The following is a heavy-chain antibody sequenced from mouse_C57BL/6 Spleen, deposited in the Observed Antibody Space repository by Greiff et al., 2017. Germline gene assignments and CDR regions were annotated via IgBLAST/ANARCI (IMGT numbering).Heavy chain of an antibody. Sequence: VESGGGLVKPGGSLKLSCAASGFTFSSYTMSWVRQTPEKRLEWVATISGGGGNTYYPDSVKGRFTISRDNAKNTLYLQMSSLRSEDTALYYCARLPYGYFDYWGQGTTLTVSS. CDR2: ISGGGGNT. V-gene: IGHV5-9*01. J-gene: IGHJ2*01. CDR1: GFTFSSYT. CDR3: ARLPYGYFDY. D-gene: IGHD1-1*02.